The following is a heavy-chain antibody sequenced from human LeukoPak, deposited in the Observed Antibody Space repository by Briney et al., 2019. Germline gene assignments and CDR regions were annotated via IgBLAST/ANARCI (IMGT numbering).Heavy chain of an antibody. CDR1: GFTFSDYY. Sequence: KPGGSLRLSCAASGFTFSDYYMSWIRQAPGKGLEWVSSISTTSTYIYYLDSVKGRFTISRDNAKNSLYLQMNSLRAEDTAVYYCARVGEITSRRPYYYYYMDVWGEGTTVTVSS. D-gene: IGHD1-14*01. J-gene: IGHJ6*03. V-gene: IGHV3-11*06. CDR2: ISTTSTYI. CDR3: ARVGEITSRRPYYYYYMDV.